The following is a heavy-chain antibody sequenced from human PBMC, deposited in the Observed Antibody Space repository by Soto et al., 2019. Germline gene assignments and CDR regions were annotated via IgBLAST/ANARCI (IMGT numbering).Heavy chain of an antibody. CDR3: ARSFERGSYFFVY. CDR1: GFTIRAYA. J-gene: IGHJ4*02. D-gene: IGHD3-16*01. Sequence: GGSLRLSCTTSGFTIRAYAMAWVRQAPGKGLEWVSVTGVTGGGTYYGDSVKGRFTISRDDSKNTLYLQVNGLRADDSAVYYCARSFERGSYFFVYWGQGA. V-gene: IGHV3-23*01. CDR2: TGVTGGGT.